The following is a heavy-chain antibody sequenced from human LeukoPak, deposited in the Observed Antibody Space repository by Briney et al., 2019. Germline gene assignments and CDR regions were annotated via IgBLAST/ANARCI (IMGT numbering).Heavy chain of an antibody. Sequence: ASVKVSCKASGYTFTSYYMHWVRQAPGQGLEWMGIINPSGGSTSYARKFQGRVTMTRDMSTSTVYMELSSLRSEDTAVYYCARDHGDYDYVWGSYRPSRLNYFDYWGQGTLVTVSS. CDR2: INPSGGST. V-gene: IGHV1-46*01. J-gene: IGHJ4*02. CDR1: GYTFTSYY. D-gene: IGHD3-16*02. CDR3: ARDHGDYDYVWGSYRPSRLNYFDY.